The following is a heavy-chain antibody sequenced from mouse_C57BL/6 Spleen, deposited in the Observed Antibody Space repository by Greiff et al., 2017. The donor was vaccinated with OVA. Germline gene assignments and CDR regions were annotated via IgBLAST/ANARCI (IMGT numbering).Heavy chain of an antibody. CDR2: ISSGSSTI. D-gene: IGHD1-1*01. Sequence: ESGGGLVKPGGSLKLSCAASGFTFSDYGMHWVRQAPEKGLEWVAYISSGSSTIYYADTVKGRFTISRDHAKNTLFLQMTSLRSEYTAMYYCASHYYGSSPFAYWGQGTLVTVSA. V-gene: IGHV5-17*01. CDR3: ASHYYGSSPFAY. J-gene: IGHJ3*01. CDR1: GFTFSDYG.